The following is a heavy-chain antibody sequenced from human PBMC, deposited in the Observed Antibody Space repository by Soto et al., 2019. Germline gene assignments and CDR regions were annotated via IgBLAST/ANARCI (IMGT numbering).Heavy chain of an antibody. CDR1: GFPFSDHA. CDR3: AKDLYVQPPSGWFDP. Sequence: PWGSLRLSCAASGFPFSDHAMHWVRQTPGKGLEWVSAMTGRGDSTYYADSVKGRFPISRDNSKSTLYLQMMGLRAEDTAVYYCAKDLYVQPPSGWFDPWGQGTVVTV. J-gene: IGHJ5*02. V-gene: IGHV3-23*01. D-gene: IGHD1-26*01. CDR2: MTGRGDST.